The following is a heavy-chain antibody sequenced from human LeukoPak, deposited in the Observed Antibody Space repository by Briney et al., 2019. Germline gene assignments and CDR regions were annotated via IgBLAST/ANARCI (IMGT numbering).Heavy chain of an antibody. CDR3: ARVTGSYYPFDY. J-gene: IGHJ4*02. CDR2: ISGSGGST. V-gene: IGHV3-23*01. Sequence: GGSLRLSCAASRFTFSSYSMNWVRQAPGKGLEWVSAISGSGGSTYDADVVKGRFTISRDNSKNTLYLQMNSLRAEDTAVYYCARVTGSYYPFDYWGQGTLVTVSS. CDR1: RFTFSSYS. D-gene: IGHD3-10*01.